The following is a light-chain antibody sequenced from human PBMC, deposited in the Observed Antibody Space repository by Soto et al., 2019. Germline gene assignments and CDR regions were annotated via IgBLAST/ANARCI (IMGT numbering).Light chain of an antibody. Sequence: EIVLTQSPATLSLSPGERATLSCRASQTVTTYLAWYQQRPGQAPRLLIYGASNRATGIPARFSGSGSGTDFTLTIDSLEPEDFAVYYCQQRSNWPANFGQGTRLENK. CDR2: GAS. J-gene: IGKJ5*01. CDR1: QTVTTY. CDR3: QQRSNWPAN. V-gene: IGKV3-11*01.